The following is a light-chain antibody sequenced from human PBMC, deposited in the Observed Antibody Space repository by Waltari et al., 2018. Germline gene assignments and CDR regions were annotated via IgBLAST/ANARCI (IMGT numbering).Light chain of an antibody. J-gene: IGKJ1*01. CDR2: HAS. Sequence: GRASQSVSKYLAWYQQKPGQAPRLLIYHASTRAAGIPDRFSGSGYGTDFSLTISRLEAEDFAVYYCQHYVSLPATFGQGTKVEIK. CDR1: QSVSKY. V-gene: IGKV3-20*01. CDR3: QHYVSLPAT.